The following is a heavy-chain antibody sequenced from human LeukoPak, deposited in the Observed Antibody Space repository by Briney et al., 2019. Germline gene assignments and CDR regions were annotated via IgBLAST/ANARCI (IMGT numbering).Heavy chain of an antibody. CDR3: ARDGHYGSGSFVERFDY. CDR2: IWYDGSNK. V-gene: IGHV3-33*01. D-gene: IGHD3-10*01. CDR1: GFTFSSYG. J-gene: IGHJ4*02. Sequence: GGSLRLSCAASGFTFSSYGMHWVRQGPGKGLEGVAVIWYDGSNKYYADSVKGRFTISRDNSKNTLYLQMNSLRAEDTAVYYCARDGHYGSGSFVERFDYWGQGTLVTVSS.